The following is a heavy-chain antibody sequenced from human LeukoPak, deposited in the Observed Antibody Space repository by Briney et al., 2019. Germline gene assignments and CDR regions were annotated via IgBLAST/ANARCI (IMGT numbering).Heavy chain of an antibody. V-gene: IGHV1-2*02. J-gene: IGHJ4*02. CDR2: INPNSGGT. D-gene: IGHD6-6*01. CDR3: ASEGSSSSSFDY. Sequence: APVKVSCKASGYTFTGYHMHWVRQAPGQGLEWMGWINPNSGGTNYAQKFQGRVTMTRDTSISTAYMELSRLRSDDTAVYYCASEGSSSSSFDYWGQGTLVTVSS. CDR1: GYTFTGYH.